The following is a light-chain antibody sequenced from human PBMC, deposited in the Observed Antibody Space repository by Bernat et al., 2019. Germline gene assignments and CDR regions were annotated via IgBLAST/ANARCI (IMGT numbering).Light chain of an antibody. Sequence: DVVMTQSPLSLPVTLGQPASISCRSSQSLVYSNGYIYLNWFQQRPGQSPRRLIYRVSSRGSGVPDRFSGSGSGTDFTLKISRVEAEDVGIYYCMRGTHWPWTLGQETRVEI. CDR1: QSLVYSNGYIY. CDR3: MRGTHWPWT. V-gene: IGKV2-30*01. CDR2: RVS. J-gene: IGKJ1*01.